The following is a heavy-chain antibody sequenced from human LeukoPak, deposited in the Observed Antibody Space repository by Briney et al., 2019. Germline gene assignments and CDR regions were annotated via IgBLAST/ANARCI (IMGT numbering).Heavy chain of an antibody. Sequence: ASVKVSCKASGGTFSSYTISWVRQAPGQGLEWMGRIIPILGTANYAQKFQGRVTITADESTSTAYMELSSLRSEDTAVYYCARLATSEDAFDIWGQGTMVTVSS. CDR3: ARLATSEDAFDI. J-gene: IGHJ3*02. V-gene: IGHV1-69*08. CDR1: GGTFSSYT. D-gene: IGHD5-12*01. CDR2: IIPILGTA.